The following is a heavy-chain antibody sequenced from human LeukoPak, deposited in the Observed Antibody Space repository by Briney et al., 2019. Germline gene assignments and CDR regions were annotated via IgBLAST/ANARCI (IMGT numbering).Heavy chain of an antibody. CDR2: ISGSGGST. CDR3: AKGCCPVLRYYYYMDV. D-gene: IGHD2-15*01. CDR1: GFTFSSYA. V-gene: IGHV3-23*01. Sequence: GGSLRLSCAASGFTFSSYAMSWVRQAPGKGLEWVSAISGSGGSTYYADSVKGLFTISRDNSKNTLYLQMNSLRAEDTAVYYCAKGCCPVLRYYYYMDVWGKGTTVTVSS. J-gene: IGHJ6*03.